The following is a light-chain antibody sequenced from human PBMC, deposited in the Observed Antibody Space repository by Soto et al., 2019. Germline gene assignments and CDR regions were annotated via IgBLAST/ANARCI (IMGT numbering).Light chain of an antibody. CDR2: SNN. J-gene: IGLJ2*01. V-gene: IGLV1-47*02. CDR1: SSNIGTNY. Sequence: QSVLTQSPSASGTPGQRVTISCSGSSSNIGTNYVYWYQQLPGTAPKLLIYSNNQRPSGVPDRFSGSKSGTSASLAISGLRSEDEADYYCAAWDDSLRGPVFGGGTKLTVL. CDR3: AAWDDSLRGPV.